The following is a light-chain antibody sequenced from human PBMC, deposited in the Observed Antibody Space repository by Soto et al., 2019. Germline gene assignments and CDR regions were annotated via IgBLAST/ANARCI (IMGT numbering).Light chain of an antibody. Sequence: QSVLTQPPSVSGAPGQRVTISCTGSSSNIGAGYDVHWYQQLPGTAPKLLIYGNNNRPSGVPDRFYGSKSGTSASLAITGLQAEDEADYYGQSYDSSLSGLYVFGTGTKLTVL. CDR1: SSNIGAGYD. CDR2: GNN. CDR3: QSYDSSLSGLYV. V-gene: IGLV1-40*01. J-gene: IGLJ1*01.